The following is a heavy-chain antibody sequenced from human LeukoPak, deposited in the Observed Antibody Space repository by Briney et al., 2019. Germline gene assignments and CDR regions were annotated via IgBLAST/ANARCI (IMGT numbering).Heavy chain of an antibody. D-gene: IGHD3-10*01. CDR3: AMRDRGYGLDI. Sequence: GGSLRLSCAAFGFSLRAYDLIWVRQAPGKGLVWVSIINGGGDIMMYEDSVKGRFTTSRDNSKNTFYLQMNSLRVEDTAVYYCAMRDRGYGLDIWGQGTMVTVSS. V-gene: IGHV3-23*01. J-gene: IGHJ3*02. CDR2: INGGGDIM. CDR1: GFSLRAYD.